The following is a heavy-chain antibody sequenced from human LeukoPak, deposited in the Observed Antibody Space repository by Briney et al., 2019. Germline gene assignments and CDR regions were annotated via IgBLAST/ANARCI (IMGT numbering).Heavy chain of an antibody. V-gene: IGHV3-74*01. J-gene: IGHJ4*02. D-gene: IGHD6-13*01. Sequence: GGSLRLSCAASGFTFSSYWMHWVRQAPGKGLVWVSRINSAGSSTSYADSVKGRFTISRDNSKNTLYLQMNSLRAEDTAVYYCAKDGTGSSWYYFDYWGQGTLVTVSS. CDR1: GFTFSSYW. CDR3: AKDGTGSSWYYFDY. CDR2: INSAGSST.